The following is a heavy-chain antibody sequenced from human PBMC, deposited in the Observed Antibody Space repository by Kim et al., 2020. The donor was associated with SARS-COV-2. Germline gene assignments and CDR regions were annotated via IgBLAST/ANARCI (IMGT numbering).Heavy chain of an antibody. Sequence: ASVKVSCKASGYTFTSYGISWVRQAPGQGLEWMGWISAYNGNTNYAQKLQGRVTMTTDTSTSTAYMELRSLRSDDTAVYYCARAWRFVGATRRLVDVWGQGTTVTVSS. J-gene: IGHJ6*02. CDR1: GYTFTSYG. CDR2: ISAYNGNT. V-gene: IGHV1-18*01. D-gene: IGHD1-26*01. CDR3: ARAWRFVGATRRLVDV.